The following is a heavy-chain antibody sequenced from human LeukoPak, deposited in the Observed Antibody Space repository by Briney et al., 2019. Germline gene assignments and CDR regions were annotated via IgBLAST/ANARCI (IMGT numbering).Heavy chain of an antibody. V-gene: IGHV3-7*01. CDR1: EFTFSNYW. CDR3: ATTVAGYPDDYLDY. Sequence: QPGGSLRLSCAASEFTFSNYWMSWVRQAPGKGLERVAHTNQDGSKNYYVDSVRGRFTIPRDNAKNSLYLQMNSLRAEDTAVYYCATTVAGYPDDYLDYWGQGTLVTVSS. CDR2: TNQDGSKN. D-gene: IGHD6-19*01. J-gene: IGHJ4*02.